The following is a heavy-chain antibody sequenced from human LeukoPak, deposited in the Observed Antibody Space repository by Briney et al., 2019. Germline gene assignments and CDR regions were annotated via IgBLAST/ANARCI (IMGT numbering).Heavy chain of an antibody. CDR2: ISSSSSYI. Sequence: RSGGSLRLSCAASGFTFSSYSMNWVRQAPGKGLEWVSSISSSSSYIYYADSVKGRFTISRDNAKNSLYLQMNSLRAEDTAVYYCARTNAAWFGELFVRDAFDIWGQGTMVTVSS. V-gene: IGHV3-21*01. CDR1: GFTFSSYS. J-gene: IGHJ3*02. D-gene: IGHD3-10*01. CDR3: ARTNAAWFGELFVRDAFDI.